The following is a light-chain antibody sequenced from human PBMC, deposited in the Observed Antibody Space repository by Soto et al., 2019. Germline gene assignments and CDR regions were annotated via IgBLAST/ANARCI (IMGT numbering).Light chain of an antibody. CDR1: QSVLYSSNNKNY. CDR3: QKYYSTPRAWT. V-gene: IGKV4-1*01. Sequence: DIVMTQSPDSLAVSLGERATINCKSSQSVLYSSNNKNYLAWYQQKPGQPPKLLIYWASTRQSGVPDRFSGSGSGTDFTLTISSLQAEDVAVYYCQKYYSTPRAWTFGQGTKVE. J-gene: IGKJ1*01. CDR2: WAS.